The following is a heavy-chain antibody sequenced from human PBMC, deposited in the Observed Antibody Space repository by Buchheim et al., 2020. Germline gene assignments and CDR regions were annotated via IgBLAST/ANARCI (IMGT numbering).Heavy chain of an antibody. CDR1: GFTFSPYY. Sequence: EVQLVESGGGLVQPGGSLRLSCVASGFTFSPYYMHWVRQPPGKGLVWVSRINSDGSGTTYADSVKGRFTISRENAKKTLYLQMNSLRADDTAVYYCAKANQYTYGPDYWGQGTL. CDR2: INSDGSGT. D-gene: IGHD5-18*01. J-gene: IGHJ4*02. CDR3: AKANQYTYGPDY. V-gene: IGHV3-74*03.